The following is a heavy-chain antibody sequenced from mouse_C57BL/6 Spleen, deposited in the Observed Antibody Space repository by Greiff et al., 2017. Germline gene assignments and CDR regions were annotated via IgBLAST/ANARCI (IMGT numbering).Heavy chain of an antibody. V-gene: IGHV14-2*01. J-gene: IGHJ2*01. D-gene: IGHD1-1*01. Sequence: EVKLVESGAELVKPGASVKLSCTASGFNIKDYYMHWVKQRTEQGLEWIGRIDPEDGETKYAPKFQCKATITADTSSNTAYLQLSSLTSEDTAVYYCARWGTVVFDYWGQGTTLTVSS. CDR1: GFNIKDYY. CDR2: IDPEDGET. CDR3: ARWGTVVFDY.